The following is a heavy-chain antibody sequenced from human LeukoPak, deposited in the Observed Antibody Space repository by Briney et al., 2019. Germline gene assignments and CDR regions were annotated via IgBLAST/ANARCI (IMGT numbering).Heavy chain of an antibody. D-gene: IGHD5-24*01. CDR3: ARKMATIGGGFDY. J-gene: IGHJ4*02. V-gene: IGHV3-30*04. CDR2: ISYDGSNK. Sequence: PGGSLRLSCAASGFTFSSYAMHWVRQAPGKGLEWVAVISYDGSNKYYADSVKGRFTISRDNAKNTLYLQMNSLRAEDTAVYYCARKMATIGGGFDYWGQGTLVIVSS. CDR1: GFTFSSYA.